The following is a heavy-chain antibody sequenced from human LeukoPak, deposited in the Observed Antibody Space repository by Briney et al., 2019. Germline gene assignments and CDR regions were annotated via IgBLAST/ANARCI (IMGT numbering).Heavy chain of an antibody. CDR1: GLTFRGYD. D-gene: IGHD1-26*01. CDR2: IGSSTNRT. J-gene: IGHJ4*02. CDR3: ARDTVGVTDY. V-gene: IGHV3-48*01. Sequence: PGGSLRLSCVTSGLTFRGYDMFWVRQAPGKGLEWISYIGSSTNRTHYADSVKGRFTISRDNAKNSPYLQMNSLRAEDTALYYCARDTVGVTDYWGQRTLVTVSS.